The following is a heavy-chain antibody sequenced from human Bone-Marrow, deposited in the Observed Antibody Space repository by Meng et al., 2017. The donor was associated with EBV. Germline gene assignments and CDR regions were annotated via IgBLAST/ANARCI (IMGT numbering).Heavy chain of an antibody. Sequence: EVHVVGSGGALVQPRGHLSLSCAASGFSFSSYWMHWVRQAPGKGTVWVSRLNEHGTITTYAESVKGRFTISRDNAKNTLYLQMNSLRVEDTAVYYCSRDLVGSDDYWGQGTLVNRLL. V-gene: IGHV3-74*01. CDR1: GFSFSSYW. CDR2: LNEHGTIT. CDR3: SRDLVGSDDY. J-gene: IGHJ4*02.